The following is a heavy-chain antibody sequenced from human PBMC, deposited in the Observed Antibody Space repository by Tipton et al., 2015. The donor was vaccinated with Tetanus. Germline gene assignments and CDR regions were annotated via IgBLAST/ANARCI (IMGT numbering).Heavy chain of an antibody. Sequence: TLSLTCTVSGGSISSGGHYWGWIRQHPGKGLEWIGNIHYSGSTFYNPSLKSRVTISVDTSKNQFSLKLNSVTAADTAVYYCAREGAPRAFDIWGQGTMVTVSS. V-gene: IGHV4-31*03. CDR1: GGSISSGGHY. CDR3: AREGAPRAFDI. CDR2: IHYSGST. J-gene: IGHJ3*02.